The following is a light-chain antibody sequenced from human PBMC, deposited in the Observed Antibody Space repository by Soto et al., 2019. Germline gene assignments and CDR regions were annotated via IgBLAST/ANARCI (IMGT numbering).Light chain of an antibody. CDR2: DAY. Sequence: EIVLTQYPGTLSLSPGDTATLSCRASQSVRSNFLAWYQHKPGQAPRLLIHDAYSRATGIPDRFSGSGSDRDFTLTISRLEPEDFAVYYCQQYAGSPRTFGQGTKLEIK. CDR1: QSVRSNF. V-gene: IGKV3-20*01. CDR3: QQYAGSPRT. J-gene: IGKJ2*01.